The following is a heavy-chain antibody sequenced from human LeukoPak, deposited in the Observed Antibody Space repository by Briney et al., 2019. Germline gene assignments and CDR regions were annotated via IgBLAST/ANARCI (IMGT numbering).Heavy chain of an antibody. CDR3: ARVALPYCSSTSCYWFDP. D-gene: IGHD2-2*01. Sequence: ASVKVSCKASGYTFTSYYMHWVRQAPGQGLEWMGIINPSGGSTSYAQKFQGRVTMTRDTSTRTVYMELSSLRSEDTAVYYCARVALPYCSSTSCYWFDPWGQGTLVTVSS. V-gene: IGHV1-46*03. CDR2: INPSGGST. J-gene: IGHJ5*02. CDR1: GYTFTSYY.